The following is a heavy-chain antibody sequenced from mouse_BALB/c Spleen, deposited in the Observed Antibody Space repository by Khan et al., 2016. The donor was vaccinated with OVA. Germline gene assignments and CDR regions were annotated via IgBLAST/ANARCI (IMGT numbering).Heavy chain of an antibody. CDR3: ARFITMATGDYDGMDY. CDR2: IRSGGSYT. Sequence: EVELVESGGDLVKPGGSLKLSCAASGFIFRSYGMSWVRQNPDKRLEWVATIRSGGSYTYYPDSVKGRFTIFRDNAKNTLYLQMSSLKYDDIAIDYCARFITMATGDYDGMDYWGQGTSVTVSS. D-gene: IGHD1-2*01. J-gene: IGHJ4*01. CDR1: GFIFRSYG. V-gene: IGHV5-6*01.